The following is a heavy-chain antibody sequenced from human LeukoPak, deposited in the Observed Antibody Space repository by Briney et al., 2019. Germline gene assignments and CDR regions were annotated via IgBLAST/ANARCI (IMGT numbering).Heavy chain of an antibody. D-gene: IGHD2-15*01. Sequence: SETLSLTCTVSGYSISSGYYWGWIRQPPGKGLEWIGYIYHNGNTYYNPSLKSRVTISVDTSQNEFSLKVNSVTAADTGVYYCARVYGSCSGGGCYFFDYWGQGTLVTVSS. J-gene: IGHJ4*02. V-gene: IGHV4-38-2*02. CDR3: ARVYGSCSGGGCYFFDY. CDR1: GYSISSGYY. CDR2: IYHNGNT.